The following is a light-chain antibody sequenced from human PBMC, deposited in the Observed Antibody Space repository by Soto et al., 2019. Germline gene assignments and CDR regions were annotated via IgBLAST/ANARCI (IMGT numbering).Light chain of an antibody. CDR3: SSYTSTSTGV. J-gene: IGLJ3*02. Sequence: QSALTQPASVSGSPGQSITISCTGTSSVVGGYNYVSWYQQHPGKAPKLVIYDVSNRPSGVSNRFSGSKSGNTASLTISGLQAEDEADYYCSSYTSTSTGVFGGGTKVTVL. V-gene: IGLV2-14*01. CDR2: DVS. CDR1: SSVVGGYNY.